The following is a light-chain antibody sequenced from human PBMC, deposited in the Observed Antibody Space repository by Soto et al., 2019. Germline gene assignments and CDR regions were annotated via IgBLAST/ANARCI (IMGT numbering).Light chain of an antibody. V-gene: IGKV3-15*01. CDR1: QSVSSN. CDR3: QQYNNWPPIT. Sequence: EIVMRQSPATLSVSPGERATLSCRASQSVSSNLAWYQQKPGQAPRLLIYDASTRATGIPARFSGSGSGTEFTLIISSLQSEDFAVYYCQQYNNWPPITFGQGTRLEIK. CDR2: DAS. J-gene: IGKJ5*01.